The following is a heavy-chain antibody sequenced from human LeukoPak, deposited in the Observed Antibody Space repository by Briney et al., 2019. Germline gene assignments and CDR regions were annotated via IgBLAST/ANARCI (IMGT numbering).Heavy chain of an antibody. J-gene: IGHJ2*01. CDR3: ARDLDRYYDSSGYHRYFDL. D-gene: IGHD3-22*01. CDR2: IVPLLGRS. Sequence: SVKVSCKASGGTFSSYAINWVRQAPGQGLEWMGQIVPLLGRSDYAQKFQGRVTITADRSTSTVYLELHSLRSEDTAVFYCARDLDRYYDSSGYHRYFDLWGRGTLVTVSS. CDR1: GGTFSSYA. V-gene: IGHV1-69*04.